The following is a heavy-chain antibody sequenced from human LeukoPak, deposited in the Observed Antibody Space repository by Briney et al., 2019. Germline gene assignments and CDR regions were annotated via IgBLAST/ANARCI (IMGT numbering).Heavy chain of an antibody. V-gene: IGHV4-59*08. Sequence: SETLSLTCTVSGGSISSYYWSWIRQPPGKGLEWIGYIYYSGSTNYNPSLKSRVTISVDTSKNQFSLKLSSVTAADTAVYYYASTSYSSGWYDFDYWGQGTLVTVSS. J-gene: IGHJ4*02. CDR2: IYYSGST. CDR3: ASTSYSSGWYDFDY. D-gene: IGHD6-19*01. CDR1: GGSISSYY.